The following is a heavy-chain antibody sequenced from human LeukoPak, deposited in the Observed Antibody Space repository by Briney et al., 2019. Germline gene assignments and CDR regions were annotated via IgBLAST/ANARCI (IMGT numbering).Heavy chain of an antibody. Sequence: ASVKVSCKASGGTFSSYAISWVRQAPGQGLEWMGRIIPILGIANYAQKLQGRVTITADKSTSTAYMELSSLRSEDTAVYYCARASIVVVPDWFDPWGQGTLVTVSS. CDR3: ARASIVVVPDWFDP. CDR1: GGTFSSYA. CDR2: IIPILGIA. J-gene: IGHJ5*02. D-gene: IGHD3-22*01. V-gene: IGHV1-69*04.